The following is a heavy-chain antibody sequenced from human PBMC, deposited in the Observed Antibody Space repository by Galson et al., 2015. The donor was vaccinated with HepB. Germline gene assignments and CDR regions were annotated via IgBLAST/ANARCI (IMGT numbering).Heavy chain of an antibody. D-gene: IGHD6-19*01. CDR3: ARDLDRARAGTAYYFDY. J-gene: IGHJ4*02. CDR1: GFTFSSYA. Sequence: SLRLACAASGFTFSSYAMHWVRQAPGKGLAWAAVISYDGSNKYYADSVEGRFTISRDNSKNTLYLQMKSLRAEDSAEYDCARDLDRARAGTAYYFDYWGQGTLVTVSS. V-gene: IGHV3-30-3*01. CDR2: ISYDGSNK.